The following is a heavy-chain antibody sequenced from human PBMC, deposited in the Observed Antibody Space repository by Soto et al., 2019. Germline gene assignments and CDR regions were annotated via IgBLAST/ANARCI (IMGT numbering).Heavy chain of an antibody. Sequence: ASVKVSCKASGGTFSSYAISWVRQAPGQGLEWMGGIIPIFGTANYAQKFQGRVAITADKSTSTAYMELSSLRPEDTAVYYCARAAYCSSTSCYLEVGAFDIWGQGTMVTVSS. J-gene: IGHJ3*02. D-gene: IGHD2-2*01. V-gene: IGHV1-69*06. CDR2: IIPIFGTA. CDR3: ARAAYCSSTSCYLEVGAFDI. CDR1: GGTFSSYA.